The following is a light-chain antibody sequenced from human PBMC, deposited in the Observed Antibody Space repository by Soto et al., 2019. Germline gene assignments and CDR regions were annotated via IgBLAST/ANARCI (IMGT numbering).Light chain of an antibody. CDR2: DAS. J-gene: IGKJ2*03. CDR3: QQRSNWAYS. V-gene: IGKV3-11*01. CDR1: QSVSSN. Sequence: EIVLTQSPATLSLSPGERATLSCRASQSVSSNLAWYQQKPGQAPRLLIYDASNRATGIPARFSGSGSGTDFTLTISSLEPEDIAVYYCQQRSNWAYSFGQETKLEIK.